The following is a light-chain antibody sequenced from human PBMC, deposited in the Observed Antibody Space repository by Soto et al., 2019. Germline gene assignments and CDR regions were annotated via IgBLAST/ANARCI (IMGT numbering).Light chain of an antibody. CDR2: DAS. V-gene: IGKV3-11*01. Sequence: EIVLTQSPVTLSLSPGERATLSCRASQSISSYLAWYQQKPGQAPRLLIYDASNRATGIPARFSGSGSGTDFTLTISSLEPEDFAVYYCQERSSWPLFGGGTKVEIK. J-gene: IGKJ4*01. CDR1: QSISSY. CDR3: QERSSWPL.